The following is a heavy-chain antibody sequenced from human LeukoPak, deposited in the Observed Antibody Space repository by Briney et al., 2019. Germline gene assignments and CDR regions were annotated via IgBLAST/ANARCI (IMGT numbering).Heavy chain of an antibody. Sequence: GGSLRLSCAASGFTFSDYYMSCIRQAPGKGLEWVSYISSSGSTIYYADSVKGRFTISRGNAKNSLYLQMNSLRAEDTAVYYCATANRDDFDYWGQGTLVTVSS. CDR3: ATANRDDFDY. CDR1: GFTFSDYY. CDR2: ISSSGSTI. J-gene: IGHJ4*02. D-gene: IGHD5-24*01. V-gene: IGHV3-11*04.